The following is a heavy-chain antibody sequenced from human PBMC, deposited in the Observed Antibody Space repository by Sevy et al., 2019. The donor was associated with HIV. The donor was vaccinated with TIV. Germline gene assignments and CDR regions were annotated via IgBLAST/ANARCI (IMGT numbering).Heavy chain of an antibody. V-gene: IGHV3-7*01. D-gene: IGHD3-10*01. Sequence: GEYLKISCAASGFTFATYWMTWVRQAPGEGLEWVAYIKQDGTDKYYIDSVKGRFTISRDNGKNSLYLHMSGLRAEDTAVYYCARALADWGSFHYSSWGRGTLVTVSS. CDR3: ARALADWGSFHYSS. J-gene: IGHJ4*02. CDR2: IKQDGTDK. CDR1: GFTFATYW.